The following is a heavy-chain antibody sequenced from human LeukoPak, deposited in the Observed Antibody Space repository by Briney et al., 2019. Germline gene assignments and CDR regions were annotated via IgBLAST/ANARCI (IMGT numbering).Heavy chain of an antibody. CDR3: AKDIQLST. CDR2: ISFSSDNS. Sequence: PGGSLRLSCAASGFNFRDAAMTWVRQAPGKGLEWVSLISFSSDNSYYADSVKGRFTISRDNSKNTLSLQMNSLRVEDTAIYYCAKDIQLSTWGLGTMVTVSS. CDR1: GFNFRDAA. J-gene: IGHJ3*01. D-gene: IGHD5-24*01. V-gene: IGHV3-23*01.